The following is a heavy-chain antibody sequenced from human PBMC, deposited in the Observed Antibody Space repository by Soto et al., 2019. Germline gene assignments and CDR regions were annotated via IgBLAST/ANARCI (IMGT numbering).Heavy chain of an antibody. J-gene: IGHJ3*02. Sequence: EVQLVQSGAEVKKPGESLRISCKGSGYSFTSYWISWVRQMPGKGLEWKGRIDPSDSYTNYSPSFQGHVTFSADKSISTAFLQWSSLKASATAMYYCARLGGGDDAFDIWGQGTIFTVSS. CDR3: ARLGGGDDAFDI. D-gene: IGHD1-26*01. CDR2: IDPSDSYT. V-gene: IGHV5-10-1*01. CDR1: GYSFTSYW.